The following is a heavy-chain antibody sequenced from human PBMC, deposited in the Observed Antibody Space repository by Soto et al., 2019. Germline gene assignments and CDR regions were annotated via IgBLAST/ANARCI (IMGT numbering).Heavy chain of an antibody. J-gene: IGHJ4*02. D-gene: IGHD6-6*01. CDR2: IYYNGNT. V-gene: IGHV4-39*01. CDR3: GRGLDGRWLVIDS. CDR1: GGSISGSSYY. Sequence: PSETLSLTCTVSGGSISGSSYYWGWIRQPPGKGLEWIGNIYYNGNTYYNPSLKSRVTISVDTSKNQFSLKLSSVTAADTAVYYCGRGLDGRWLVIDSWGQGTLVTVSS.